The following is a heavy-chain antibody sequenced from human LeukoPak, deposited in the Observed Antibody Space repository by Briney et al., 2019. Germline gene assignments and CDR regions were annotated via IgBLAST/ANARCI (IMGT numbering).Heavy chain of an antibody. D-gene: IGHD3-22*01. CDR2: TNPNSGGT. CDR1: GYTFTGYY. Sequence: ASVKVSCKASGYTFTGYYMHWVRQAPGQGLEWMGRTNPNSGGTNYAQKFQGRVTMTRDTSISTAYMELSRLRSDDTAAYYCARTYYYDSSGYPPFDYWGQGTLVTVSS. CDR3: ARTYYYDSSGYPPFDY. V-gene: IGHV1-2*06. J-gene: IGHJ4*02.